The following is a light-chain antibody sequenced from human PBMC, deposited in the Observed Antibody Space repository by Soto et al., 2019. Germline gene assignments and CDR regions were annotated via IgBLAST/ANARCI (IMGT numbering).Light chain of an antibody. V-gene: IGKV1-5*01. CDR3: QQLYTYPLT. J-gene: IGKJ4*01. Sequence: DIQMTQSPSTLSASVGDRVTITCRASQNIRRGLAWYQQKPGKAPKLLIYDASSLESAVPSRFSGSGSGTEFTLAITSLQPEDFAAYYCQQLYTYPLTFGRGTKVDIK. CDR1: QNIRRG. CDR2: DAS.